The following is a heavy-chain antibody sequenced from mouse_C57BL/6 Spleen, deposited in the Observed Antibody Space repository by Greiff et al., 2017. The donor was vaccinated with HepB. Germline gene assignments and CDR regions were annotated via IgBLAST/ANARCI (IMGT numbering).Heavy chain of an antibody. CDR2: ISYDGSN. CDR3: AREEAGWFAY. Sequence: VQLKESGPGLVKPSQSLSLTCSVTGYSITSGYYWNWIRQFPGNKLEWMGYISYDGSNNYNPSLKNRISITRDTSKNQFFLKLNSVTTEDTATYYCAREEAGWFAYWGQGTLVTVSA. J-gene: IGHJ3*01. CDR1: GYSITSGYY. V-gene: IGHV3-6*01.